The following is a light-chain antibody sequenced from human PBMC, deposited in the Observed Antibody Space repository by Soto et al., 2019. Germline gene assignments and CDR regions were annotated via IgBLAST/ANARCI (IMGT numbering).Light chain of an antibody. CDR2: SNN. V-gene: IGLV1-44*01. Sequence: QSVLTQPPSASGTPGQRVTISCSGSSSNIGSNTVNWYQQLPGTASKLLIYSNNQRPSGVPDRFSGSKSGTSASLAISGLQSEDEADYYCAAWDDSLNGVVFGGGTKLTDL. CDR1: SSNIGSNT. CDR3: AAWDDSLNGVV. J-gene: IGLJ2*01.